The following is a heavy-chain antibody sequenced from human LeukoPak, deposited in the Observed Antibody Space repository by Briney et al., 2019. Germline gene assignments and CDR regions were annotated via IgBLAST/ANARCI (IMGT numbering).Heavy chain of an antibody. V-gene: IGHV3-7*04. CDR3: AGGYGWTTNY. CDR1: GFTSSSYW. CDR2: IKEDGSEK. Sequence: GGSLRLSCAVSGFTSSSYWMSWVRQAPGKGLEWVANIKEDGSEKNYVDSLKGRFTISRDNAKNSLYLQMNSLRAEDTAVYYCAGGYGWTTNYWGQGTLVTVSS. D-gene: IGHD3-10*01. J-gene: IGHJ4*02.